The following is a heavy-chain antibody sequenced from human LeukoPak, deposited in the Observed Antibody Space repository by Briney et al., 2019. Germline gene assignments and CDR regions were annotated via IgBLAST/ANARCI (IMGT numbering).Heavy chain of an antibody. CDR3: AKDRGSGSYPEYYFDY. CDR1: GFTFSSYA. D-gene: IGHD1-26*01. J-gene: IGHJ4*02. Sequence: PGGSLRLSCAASGFTFSSYAMSWVRQAPGKGLEWVSAISGSGGSTYYADSVKGRFTISRDNSKNTLYLQMNSLRAEDTAVYYCAKDRGSGSYPEYYFDYWGQGTLVTVSP. CDR2: ISGSGGST. V-gene: IGHV3-23*01.